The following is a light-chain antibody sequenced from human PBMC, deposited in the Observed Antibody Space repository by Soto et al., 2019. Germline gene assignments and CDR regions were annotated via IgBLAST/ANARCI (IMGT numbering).Light chain of an antibody. V-gene: IGLV3-25*02. Sequence: SYELTQPPSVSVSPGQTARITCSGNTLLKQYSYWYKQKPGQAPVLVIYKDTQRPSGVPERFSGSSSGTAVTLTISDVQADDEADFFCQSTDTSGLFVKFGGGTKLTVL. CDR1: TLLKQY. CDR2: KDT. J-gene: IGLJ2*01. CDR3: QSTDTSGLFVK.